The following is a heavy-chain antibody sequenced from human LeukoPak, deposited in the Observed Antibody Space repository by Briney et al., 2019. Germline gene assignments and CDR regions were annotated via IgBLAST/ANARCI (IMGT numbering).Heavy chain of an antibody. CDR3: ARGEDIAVAGTHYFDY. Sequence: PSQTLSLTCTVSGGSISSGGYYWSWIRQHPGKGLEWIGYIYYSGSTNYNPSLKSRVTISVDTSKNQFSLKLSSVTAADTAVYYCARGEDIAVAGTHYFDYWGQGTLVTVSS. CDR1: GGSISSGGYY. CDR2: IYYSGST. D-gene: IGHD6-19*01. J-gene: IGHJ4*02. V-gene: IGHV4-31*03.